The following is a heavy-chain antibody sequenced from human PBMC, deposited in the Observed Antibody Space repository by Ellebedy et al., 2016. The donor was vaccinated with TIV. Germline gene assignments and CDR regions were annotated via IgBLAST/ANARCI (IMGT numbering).Heavy chain of an antibody. Sequence: GESLKISXAASGFTFSNYAMSWVRQAPRKGLERVSAITGIGTSTYYADSVKGRFTISRDNSKNTLSLQMNSLRADDTAIYYCAKPMGPGGRFDAFDIWGQGTLVTVSS. CDR3: AKPMGPGGRFDAFDI. V-gene: IGHV3-23*01. J-gene: IGHJ3*02. CDR1: GFTFSNYA. D-gene: IGHD3-16*01. CDR2: ITGIGTST.